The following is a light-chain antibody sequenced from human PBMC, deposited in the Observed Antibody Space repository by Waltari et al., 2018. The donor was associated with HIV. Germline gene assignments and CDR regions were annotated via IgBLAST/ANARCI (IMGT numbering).Light chain of an antibody. CDR3: QQYDSGPWGIT. CDR1: QSISAK. J-gene: IGKJ2*01. V-gene: IGKV3-15*01. CDR2: EAA. Sequence: EIVMTQSPPTLSVSPGQRVTLSCRASQSISAKVAWYQQRPGQAPRLLIYEAATRPTGIPARFSGSGSGTEFTLTISSLQSEDFATYFCQQYDSGPWGITFGQGTMLEIK.